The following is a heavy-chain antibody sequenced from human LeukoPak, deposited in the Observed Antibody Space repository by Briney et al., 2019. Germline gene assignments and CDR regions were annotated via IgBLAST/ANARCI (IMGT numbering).Heavy chain of an antibody. D-gene: IGHD3-10*01. CDR1: GFTFSDYY. CDR2: VHSRGSTT. Sequence: GGSLRLSCAASGFTFSDYYMSWIRQAPGKGLEWISYVHSRGSTTYYADSVKGRFTISRDNAKNSLFLQMNSLRAEDTAVYYCARAKPKNMVRGLIMRRESRYYFDYWGQGTLVTVSS. V-gene: IGHV3-11*01. CDR3: ARAKPKNMVRGLIMRRESRYYFDY. J-gene: IGHJ4*02.